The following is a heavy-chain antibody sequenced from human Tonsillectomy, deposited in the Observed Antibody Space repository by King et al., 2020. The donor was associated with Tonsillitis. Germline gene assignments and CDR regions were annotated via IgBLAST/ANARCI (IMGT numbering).Heavy chain of an antibody. CDR2: IYSGGSST. CDR3: AKGVGQWLDYYFDY. Sequence: VQLVESGGGLVQPGGSLRLSCAASGFTFSSYAMSWVRQAPGKGLEWVSVIYSGGSSTYYADSVKGRFTISRDNSKNTLYLQMNSLRAEDTAVYYCAKGVGQWLDYYFDYWGQGTLVTVSS. J-gene: IGHJ4*02. D-gene: IGHD6-19*01. V-gene: IGHV3-23*03. CDR1: GFTFSSYA.